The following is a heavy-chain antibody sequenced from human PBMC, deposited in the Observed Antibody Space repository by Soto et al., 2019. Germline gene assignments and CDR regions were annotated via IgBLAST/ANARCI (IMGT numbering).Heavy chain of an antibody. CDR2: IIPILGIA. CDR1: GGTFSSYT. Sequence: GASVKVSCKASGGTFSSYTISWVRQAPGQGLEWMGRIIPILGIANYVQKFQGRVTITADKSTSTAYMELSSLRSEDTAVYYCARRTVLLNFDPWGQGTLVTVSS. D-gene: IGHD3-10*01. V-gene: IGHV1-69*02. CDR3: ARRTVLLNFDP. J-gene: IGHJ5*02.